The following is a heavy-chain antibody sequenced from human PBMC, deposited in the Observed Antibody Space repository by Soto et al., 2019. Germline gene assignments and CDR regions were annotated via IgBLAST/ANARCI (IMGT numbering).Heavy chain of an antibody. J-gene: IGHJ6*02. D-gene: IGHD3-3*01. Sequence: PGGSLRLSCAASGFTFSSYWMSWVRQAPGKGLEWVANIKQDGSEKYYVDSVKGRFTISRDNAKNSLYLQMNSLRAEDTAVYYCARESRSTIFGVAIYYYYYGMDVWGQGTTVTVSS. V-gene: IGHV3-7*05. CDR1: GFTFSSYW. CDR2: IKQDGSEK. CDR3: ARESRSTIFGVAIYYYYYGMDV.